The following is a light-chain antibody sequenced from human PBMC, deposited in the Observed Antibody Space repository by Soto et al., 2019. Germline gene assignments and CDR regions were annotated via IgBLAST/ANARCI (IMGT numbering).Light chain of an antibody. V-gene: IGLV2-8*01. Sequence: QSALTQPPSASGSPGQSVTISYTGTSSDVGGYDYVSWYQLHPGKAPKLMIYEINKRPSGVPDRFSGSRSGNTASLTVSGLQAEDEADYYCNSYAGSSNVFGTGTKVTVL. CDR2: EIN. J-gene: IGLJ1*01. CDR3: NSYAGSSNV. CDR1: SSDVGGYDY.